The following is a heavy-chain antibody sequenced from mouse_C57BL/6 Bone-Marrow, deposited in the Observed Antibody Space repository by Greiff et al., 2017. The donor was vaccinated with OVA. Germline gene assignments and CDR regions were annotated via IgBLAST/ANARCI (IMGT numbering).Heavy chain of an antibody. J-gene: IGHJ1*03. CDR1: GYTFTDYN. CDR2: INPNNGGT. D-gene: IGHD1-1*01. CDR3: ARKTNYYVSSSYWYFDV. Sequence: VQLQQSGPELVKPGASVKIPCKASGYTFTDYNMDWVKQSHGKSLEWIGDINPNNGGTIYNQKFKGKATLTVDKSSSTAYMELRSLTSEDTAVYYCARKTNYYVSSSYWYFDVWGTGTTVTVSS. V-gene: IGHV1-18*01.